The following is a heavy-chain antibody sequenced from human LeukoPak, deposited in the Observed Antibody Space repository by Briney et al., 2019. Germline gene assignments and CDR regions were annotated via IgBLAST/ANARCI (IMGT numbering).Heavy chain of an antibody. J-gene: IGHJ4*02. D-gene: IGHD4-17*01. CDR1: GFTFSSNG. CDR3: AKRATVTHVDY. CDR2: IRYDGSNK. V-gene: IGHV3-30*02. Sequence: PGGAPRLSCAASGFTFSSNGMHWVRQAPGKGVEGVAFIRYDGSNKYYADSVKGRFTISRDNSKNTLYLQMNSRRAEDTAVYYCAKRATVTHVDYWGQGTLVTVSS.